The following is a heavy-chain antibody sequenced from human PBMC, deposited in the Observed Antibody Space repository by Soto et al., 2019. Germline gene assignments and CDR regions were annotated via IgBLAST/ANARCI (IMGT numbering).Heavy chain of an antibody. Sequence: SETLSLTCTVSGGSISSGGYYWSWIRQHPGKGLEWIGYIYYSGSTYYNPSLKSRVTISVDTSKNQFSLKLSSVTAADTAVYYCARAGLRYCSGGSCPPREKYYFDYWGQGTRVTVAS. V-gene: IGHV4-31*03. D-gene: IGHD2-15*01. CDR2: IYYSGST. CDR1: GGSISSGGYY. CDR3: ARAGLRYCSGGSCPPREKYYFDY. J-gene: IGHJ4*02.